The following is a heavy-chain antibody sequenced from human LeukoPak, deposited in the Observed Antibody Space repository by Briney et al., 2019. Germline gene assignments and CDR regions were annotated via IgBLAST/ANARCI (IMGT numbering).Heavy chain of an antibody. J-gene: IGHJ4*02. Sequence: SVKVSCKASGFSFTSSAMQWVRQARGQRLEWIGWIVVGSGNTNYAQKFQERITITRDMSTSTAYKELSSLRSEDTAVYYCEAGVRFLEWLDFDYWGQGTLVTVSS. V-gene: IGHV1-58*02. CDR2: IVVGSGNT. D-gene: IGHD3-3*01. CDR3: EAGVRFLEWLDFDY. CDR1: GFSFTSSA.